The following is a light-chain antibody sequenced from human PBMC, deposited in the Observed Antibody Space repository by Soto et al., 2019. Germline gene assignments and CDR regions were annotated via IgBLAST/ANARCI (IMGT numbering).Light chain of an antibody. CDR2: DTS. J-gene: IGKJ1*01. CDR1: QSVSSF. CDR3: QQRYNWTVT. V-gene: IGKV3-11*01. Sequence: EIVLTQSPATLSLSPGQRATLSCRTSQSVSSFLAWYQQRPGQAPKLLIYDTSNRATGVPARFSGSGSGTEFTLTISTLEPEDFAVYYCQQRYNWTVTFGQGTKVEVK.